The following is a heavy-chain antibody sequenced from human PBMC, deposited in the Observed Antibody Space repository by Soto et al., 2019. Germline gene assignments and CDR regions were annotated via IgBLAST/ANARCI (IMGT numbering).Heavy chain of an antibody. CDR1: GGSFSGYY. CDR3: ARARLRYFDWLSDSFDI. Sequence: QVQLQQWGAGLLKPSETLSLTCAVYGGSFSGYYWSWIRQPPGKGLEWIGEINHSGSTNYNPSLKGRVTISVDTSKNQFSLKLSSVTAAATAVYYCARARLRYFDWLSDSFDIWGQGTIVTVSS. V-gene: IGHV4-34*01. J-gene: IGHJ3*02. CDR2: INHSGST. D-gene: IGHD3-9*01.